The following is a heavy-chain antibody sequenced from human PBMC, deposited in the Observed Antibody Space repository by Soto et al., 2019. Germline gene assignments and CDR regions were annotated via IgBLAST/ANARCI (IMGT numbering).Heavy chain of an antibody. J-gene: IGHJ4*02. CDR1: GGSISSYY. CDR3: AGHNYGSGSTYFDY. V-gene: IGHV4-59*08. CDR2: IYYSGST. D-gene: IGHD3-10*01. Sequence: QVQLQESGPGLVKPSETLSLTCTVSGGSISSYYWSWIRQPPGKGLEWIGYIYYSGSTNYNPSLMIHVTLSVDTSKNQFPLKLNSMTAADTAVYYCAGHNYGSGSTYFDYWGQGTLVTVSS.